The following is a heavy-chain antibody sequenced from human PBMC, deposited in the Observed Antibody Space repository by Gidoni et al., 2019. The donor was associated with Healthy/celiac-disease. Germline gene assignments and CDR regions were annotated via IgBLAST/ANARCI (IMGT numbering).Heavy chain of an antibody. CDR1: GFTFSSYW. CDR3: ASGGYSSAGGGFDP. V-gene: IGHV3-74*01. D-gene: IGHD6-25*01. CDR2: INSDGSST. J-gene: IGHJ5*02. Sequence: EVQLVESGGGLVQPGGSLRLSCAASGFTFSSYWMHWVRQAPGKGLVWVSRINSDGSSTSYADSVKGRFTISRDNAKNTLYLQMNSLRAEDTAVYYCASGGYSSAGGGFDPWGQGTLVTVSS.